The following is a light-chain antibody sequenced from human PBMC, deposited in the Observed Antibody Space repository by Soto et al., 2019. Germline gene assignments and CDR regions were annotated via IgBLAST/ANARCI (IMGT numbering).Light chain of an antibody. CDR1: SSNIGTFY. CDR3: AAWDDSLSGRV. CDR2: RNN. Sequence: QSVLTQPPSASGTPGQRVTISCSGSSSNIGTFYVYWYQQLPGTAPKLLIYRNNQRPSGVPDRFYGSKSGTSASLAISGLRSEDEADYYCAAWDDSLSGRVLGTGTKVTVX. V-gene: IGLV1-47*01. J-gene: IGLJ1*01.